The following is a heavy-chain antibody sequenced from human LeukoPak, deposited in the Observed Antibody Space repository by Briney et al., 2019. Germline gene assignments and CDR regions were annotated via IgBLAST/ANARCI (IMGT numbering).Heavy chain of an antibody. CDR1: GYIFTSYY. D-gene: IGHD3-16*01. CDR2: ISAYNGNT. V-gene: IGHV1-18*04. CDR3: AREVSYVHYFDY. Sequence: ASVKVSCKASGYIFTSYYMHWVRQAPGQGLEWMGWISAYNGNTNYAQKLQGRVTMTTDTSTSTAYMELRSLRSDDTAVYYCAREVSYVHYFDYWGQGTLVTVSS. J-gene: IGHJ4*02.